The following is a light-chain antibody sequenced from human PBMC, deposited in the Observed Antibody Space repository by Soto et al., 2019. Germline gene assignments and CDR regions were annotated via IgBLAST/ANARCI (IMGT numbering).Light chain of an antibody. Sequence: QSVLTQPASVSGSPGQSITISCTGTSSDVGNNNLVSWYQQHPGKAPKLMIYEASKRPSGVSDRFSGSKSGNTASLTISGLQAEDEADYYCCSYAGSSTFVVFGRGTKLTVL. V-gene: IGLV2-23*02. CDR1: SSDVGNNNL. CDR3: CSYAGSSTFVV. CDR2: EAS. J-gene: IGLJ2*01.